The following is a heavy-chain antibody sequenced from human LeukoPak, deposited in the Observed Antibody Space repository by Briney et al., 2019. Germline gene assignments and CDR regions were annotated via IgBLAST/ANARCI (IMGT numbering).Heavy chain of an antibody. CDR1: GFTFSSYS. Sequence: GVSLRLSCAASGFTFSSYSMNWVRQAPGKGLEWVSSISSSSSYIYCADSVKGRFTISRDNAKNSLYLQMNSLRAEDTAVYYCARVERNGYSYGLIDYWGQGTLVTVSS. D-gene: IGHD5-18*01. CDR3: ARVERNGYSYGLIDY. J-gene: IGHJ4*02. CDR2: ISSSSSYI. V-gene: IGHV3-21*01.